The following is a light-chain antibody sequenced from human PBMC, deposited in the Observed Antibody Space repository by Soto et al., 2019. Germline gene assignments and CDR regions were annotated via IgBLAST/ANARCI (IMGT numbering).Light chain of an antibody. CDR2: GAS. CDR1: QSVSSNS. Sequence: EIVLTQSPGTLYLSPGERATLSCRASQSVSSNSLAWYQQRPGQAPRLLIYGASSRATGIPDRFSGSGSGTDFILTISRLEPEDFVVYYCQQYGYSPDTDRWTFGQGTKVEIK. J-gene: IGKJ1*01. CDR3: QQYGYSPDTDRWT. V-gene: IGKV3-20*01.